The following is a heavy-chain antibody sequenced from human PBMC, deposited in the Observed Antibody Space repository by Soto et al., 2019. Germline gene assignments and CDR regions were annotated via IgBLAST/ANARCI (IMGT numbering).Heavy chain of an antibody. J-gene: IGHJ1*01. CDR2: IIPIFGTA. CDR3: ARDFGWSGYFEYFQH. D-gene: IGHD3-3*01. V-gene: IGHV1-69*13. CDR1: GGTFSSYA. Sequence: SVKVSCKASGGTFSSYAISWVRQAPGQGLEWMGGIIPIFGTANYAQKFQGRVTVTADESTSTAYMKLSSLRSEDTAVYYCARDFGWSGYFEYFQHWGQGTLVTVSS.